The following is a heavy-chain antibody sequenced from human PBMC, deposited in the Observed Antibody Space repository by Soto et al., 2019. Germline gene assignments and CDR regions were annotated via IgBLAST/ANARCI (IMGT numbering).Heavy chain of an antibody. Sequence: SETLSLTCTVSCGSISSYYGSWIRQPPGKGLEWIGYIYYSGSTNYNPSLKSRVTISVDTSKNQFSLKLSSVTAADTAVYYCAGGYGSGSYFGRYYYYYMDVWGKGTTVTVSS. CDR2: IYYSGST. J-gene: IGHJ6*03. V-gene: IGHV4-59*01. CDR1: CGSISSYY. D-gene: IGHD3-10*01. CDR3: AGGYGSGSYFGRYYYYYMDV.